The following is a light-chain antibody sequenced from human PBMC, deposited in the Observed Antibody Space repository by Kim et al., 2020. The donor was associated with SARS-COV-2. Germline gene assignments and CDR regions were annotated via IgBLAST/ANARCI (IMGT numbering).Light chain of an antibody. CDR3: LQYGSSPLYT. J-gene: IGKJ2*01. Sequence: SPWGRATVSFMASQSVDSSYVAWYQQKSGEAPRLLIYGASSSATCIPDRFSGSGSGTDFTLTISRLEPEDFAVYYCLQYGSSPLYTFGQGTKLEI. CDR2: GAS. V-gene: IGKV3-20*01. CDR1: QSVDSSY.